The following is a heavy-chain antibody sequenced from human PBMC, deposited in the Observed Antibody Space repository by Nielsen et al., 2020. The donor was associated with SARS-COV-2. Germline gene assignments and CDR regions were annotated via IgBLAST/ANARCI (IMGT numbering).Heavy chain of an antibody. D-gene: IGHD3-10*01. CDR3: ARDLRITMVRGVIITPPPVFYYYYGMDV. J-gene: IGHJ6*02. V-gene: IGHV3-48*02. Sequence: WIRQPPGKGLEWVSYISSSSSTIYYAGSVKGRFTISRDNAKNSLYLQMNSLRDEDTAVYYCARDLRITMVRGVIITPPPVFYYYYGMDVWGQGTTVTVSS. CDR2: ISSSSSTI.